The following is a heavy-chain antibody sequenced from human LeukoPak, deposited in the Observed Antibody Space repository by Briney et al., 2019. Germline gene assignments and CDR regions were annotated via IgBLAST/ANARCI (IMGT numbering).Heavy chain of an antibody. J-gene: IGHJ4*02. CDR2: ISGSGGST. D-gene: IGHD2-21*01. CDR3: ARDRSELCSDY. V-gene: IGHV3-23*01. Sequence: GGSLRLSCAASGFTFSSYAMSWVRQAPGKGLEWVSAISGSGGSTYYADSVKGRFSISRDNSKNTLYLQMNSLRAEDTAVYYCARDRSELCSDYWGQGTLVTVSS. CDR1: GFTFSSYA.